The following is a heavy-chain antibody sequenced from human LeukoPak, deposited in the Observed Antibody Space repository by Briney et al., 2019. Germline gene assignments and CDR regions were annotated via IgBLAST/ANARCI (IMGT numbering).Heavy chain of an antibody. CDR1: GFTFSSYA. CDR2: ISYDGSNK. Sequence: PGGSLRLSCAASGFTFSSYAMHWVRQAPGKGLEWVAVISYDGSNKYYADSVKGRFTISRDNSKNTLYLQMNSLRAEDTAVYYCAKSLPHQGLIAALDYWGQGTLVTVSP. J-gene: IGHJ4*02. D-gene: IGHD2-15*01. CDR3: AKSLPHQGLIAALDY. V-gene: IGHV3-30-3*02.